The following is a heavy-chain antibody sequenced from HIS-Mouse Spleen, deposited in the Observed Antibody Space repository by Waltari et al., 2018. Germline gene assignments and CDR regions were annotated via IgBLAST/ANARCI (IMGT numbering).Heavy chain of an antibody. D-gene: IGHD6-19*01. CDR3: ARERQWLPNWFDP. J-gene: IGHJ5*02. CDR1: GGSISRYY. Sequence: QVQLQESGPGLVKPSETLSLTCPVSGGSISRYYWTWIRQPAGKGLGWIGRIYTSGSTNYNPSLKSRATMSVDTSKNQFSLKLSSVTAADTAVYYCARERQWLPNWFDPWGQGTLVTVSS. V-gene: IGHV4-4*07. CDR2: IYTSGST.